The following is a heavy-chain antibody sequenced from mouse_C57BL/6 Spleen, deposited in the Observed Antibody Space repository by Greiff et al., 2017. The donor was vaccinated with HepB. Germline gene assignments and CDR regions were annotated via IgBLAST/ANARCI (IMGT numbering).Heavy chain of an antibody. CDR1: GYTFTDYE. D-gene: IGHD1-1*02. V-gene: IGHV1-15*01. CDR2: IDPETGGT. Sequence: VQLQQSGAELVRPGASVTLSCKASGYTFTDYEMHWVKQTPVQGLEWIGAIDPETGGTAYNQKFKGKAILTADKSSSTAYMELRSLTSEDSAVYYCTRNYLLDYWGQGTTLTVSS. J-gene: IGHJ2*01. CDR3: TRNYLLDY.